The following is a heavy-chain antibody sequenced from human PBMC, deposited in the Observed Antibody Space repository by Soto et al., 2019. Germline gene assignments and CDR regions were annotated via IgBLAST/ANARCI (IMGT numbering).Heavy chain of an antibody. CDR1: GDRVSSNSAA. J-gene: IGHJ6*02. Sequence: SQTLSLTCDISGDRVSSNSAAWNWIRKSPSRGLEWLGGTYYRSKWYNDYAVSVKSRMTMNPDTSKNQFSLQLNSVTPDDTAVYYWARDLGRGSSGTRGRYYYYGMDVWGQGTTVTFSS. V-gene: IGHV6-1*01. D-gene: IGHD6-13*01. CDR2: TYYRSKWYN. CDR3: ARDLGRGSSGTRGRYYYYGMDV.